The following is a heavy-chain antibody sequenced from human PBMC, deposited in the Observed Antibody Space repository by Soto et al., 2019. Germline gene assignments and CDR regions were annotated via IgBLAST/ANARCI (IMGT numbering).Heavy chain of an antibody. Sequence: LRLSCAGSGFTFSNYAMSWVRQAPGKGLEWVSAISSAVNTYYADSVKGRFTISRDNSKNTLSLQMNSLRAEDTAVYYCAKQVRDGTSSPYYFDYWGQGTLVTVSS. V-gene: IGHV3-23*01. D-gene: IGHD6-6*01. CDR2: ISSAVNT. CDR3: AKQVRDGTSSPYYFDY. CDR1: GFTFSNYA. J-gene: IGHJ4*02.